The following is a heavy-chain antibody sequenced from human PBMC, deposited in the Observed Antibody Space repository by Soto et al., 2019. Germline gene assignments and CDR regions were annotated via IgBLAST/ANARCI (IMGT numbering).Heavy chain of an antibody. J-gene: IGHJ4*02. CDR1: GFTFSSYW. D-gene: IGHD3-9*01. CDR3: ARDSVLDYDILTGYYYFDY. CDR2: IKQDGSEK. V-gene: IGHV3-7*01. Sequence: GGSLRLSCAASGFTFSSYWMSWVRQAPGKGLEWVANIKQDGSEKYYVDSVKGRFTISRDNAKNSLYLQMNSLRAEDTAVYYCARDSVLDYDILTGYYYFDYWGQGTLVTVSS.